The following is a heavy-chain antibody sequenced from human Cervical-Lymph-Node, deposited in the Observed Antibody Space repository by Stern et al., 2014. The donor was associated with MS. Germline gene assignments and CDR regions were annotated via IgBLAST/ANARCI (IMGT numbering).Heavy chain of an antibody. CDR3: ARLRGYNVLTGYLDY. V-gene: IGHV1-46*01. J-gene: IGHJ4*02. D-gene: IGHD3-9*01. CDR2: INPSGDRT. CDR1: GYTFTNYY. Sequence: QDQLVQSGAEVKKPGASVKISCKASGYTFTNYYMHWVRQAPGQGLEWMGRINPSGDRTSYAQKFEGRVTMTRDASTSTVNMELSSLTSGDTAVYYCARLRGYNVLTGYLDYWGQGTLVTVSS.